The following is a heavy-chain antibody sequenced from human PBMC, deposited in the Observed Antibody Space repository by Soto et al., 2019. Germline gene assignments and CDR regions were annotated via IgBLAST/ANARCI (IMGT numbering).Heavy chain of an antibody. J-gene: IGHJ4*02. D-gene: IGHD6-19*01. V-gene: IGHV1-18*01. CDR3: ARDPVSRWFPPIAVAGTKTAPSIDY. CDR2: ISAYNGNT. CDR1: GYTFTSYG. Sequence: QVQLVQSGAEVKKPGDSVKVSCKASGYTFTSYGISWVRQAPGQGLEWMGWISAYNGNTNYAQKLQGRVTMTTDTSTSTAYMELRSLRSDDTAVYYCARDPVSRWFPPIAVAGTKTAPSIDYWGQGTLVTVSS.